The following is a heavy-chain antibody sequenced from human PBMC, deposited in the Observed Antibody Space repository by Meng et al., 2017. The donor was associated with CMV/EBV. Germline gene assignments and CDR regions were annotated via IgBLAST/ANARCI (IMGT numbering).Heavy chain of an antibody. V-gene: IGHV3-21*01. D-gene: IGHD2-2*01. J-gene: IGHJ6*02. CDR1: GFTFSSYS. CDR3: ARVNIVVVPAAIDGSSFSYYGMDV. Sequence: GGSLRLSCAASGFTFSSYSMNWVRQAPGKGLEWVSSISSSSSYIYYADSVKGRFTISRDNAKNSLYLQMNSLRAEDTAVYYCARVNIVVVPAAIDGSSFSYYGMDVWGQGTTVNVSS. CDR2: ISSSSSYI.